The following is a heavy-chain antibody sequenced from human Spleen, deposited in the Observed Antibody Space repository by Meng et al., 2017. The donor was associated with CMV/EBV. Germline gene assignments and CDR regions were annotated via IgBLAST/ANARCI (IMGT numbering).Heavy chain of an antibody. CDR3: ARLNYYYDSSGRYNWFDP. J-gene: IGHJ5*02. D-gene: IGHD3-22*01. Sequence: TFTGYYLHWVRPAPGQGLGWMGWINPNSGGTNYAQKFQGRVTMTRDTSISTAYMELSRLRSDDTAVYYCARLNYYYDSSGRYNWFDPWGQGTLVTVSS. CDR2: INPNSGGT. V-gene: IGHV1-2*02. CDR1: TFTGYY.